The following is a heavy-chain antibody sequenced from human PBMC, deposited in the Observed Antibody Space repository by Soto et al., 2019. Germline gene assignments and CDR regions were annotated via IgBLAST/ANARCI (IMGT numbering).Heavy chain of an antibody. V-gene: IGHV1-18*04. CDR3: ARLHGYSSGWYDY. J-gene: IGHJ4*02. D-gene: IGHD6-19*01. Sequence: QVQLVLSGAEVKKPGASVKVSCKASGYTFSSNGVSWVRQAPGQGLEWMGWISTFNGNAHYAQKFQGRVTMTTDTSTNTAYMELTSLSSDDTAVYYCARLHGYSSGWYDYWGQGTLVTVSS. CDR2: ISTFNGNA. CDR1: GYTFSSNG.